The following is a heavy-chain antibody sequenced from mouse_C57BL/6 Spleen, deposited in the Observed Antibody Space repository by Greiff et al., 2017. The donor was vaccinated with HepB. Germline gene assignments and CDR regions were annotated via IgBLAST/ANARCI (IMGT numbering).Heavy chain of an antibody. J-gene: IGHJ3*01. Sequence: EVQLVESGGGLVKPGGSLKLSCAASGFTFSDYGMHWVRQAPEKGLEWVAYISSGSSTIYYADTVKGRFTISRDNAKNTLFLQMTSLRSEDTAMYYCARGLNTLNAWSAYWGQGTLVTVSA. D-gene: IGHD1-2*01. CDR1: GFTFSDYG. CDR2: ISSGSSTI. CDR3: ARGLNTLNAWSAY. V-gene: IGHV5-17*01.